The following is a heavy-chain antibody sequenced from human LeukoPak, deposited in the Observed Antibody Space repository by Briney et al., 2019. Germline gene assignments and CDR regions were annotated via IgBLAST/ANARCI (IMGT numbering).Heavy chain of an antibody. J-gene: IGHJ4*02. CDR1: GFTFSSYA. Sequence: PGGSLRLSCAASGFTFSSYAMSWVRQAPGKGLEWVSRINDDATSTSYADSVKGRFTISRDNAKNTLYLQMNRLRAEDTAVYYCATTGSGSYYDYWGQGTLVTASS. CDR3: ATTGSGSYYDY. D-gene: IGHD1-26*01. CDR2: INDDATST. V-gene: IGHV3-74*01.